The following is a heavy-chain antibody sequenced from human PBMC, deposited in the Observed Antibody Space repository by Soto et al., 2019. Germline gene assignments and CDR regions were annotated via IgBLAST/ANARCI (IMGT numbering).Heavy chain of an antibody. J-gene: IGHJ4*02. CDR3: SKDLSIAWHTTAVVSDY. Sequence: PGGSLRLSCAASGFTFSSYAMSWGRQAPGKGLEWVSDISGSGGTTYYADSVKGRFTVSRDNSKNTLYLQMNSLRAEDTAVYYCSKDLSIAWHTTAVVSDYWGQGILVTVSS. CDR1: GFTFSSYA. CDR2: ISGSGGTT. V-gene: IGHV3-23*01. D-gene: IGHD4-17*01.